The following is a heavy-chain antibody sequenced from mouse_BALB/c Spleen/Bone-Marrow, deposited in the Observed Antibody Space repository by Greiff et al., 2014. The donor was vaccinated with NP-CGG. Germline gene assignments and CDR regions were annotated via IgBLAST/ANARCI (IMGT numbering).Heavy chain of an antibody. Sequence: EVKLEESGGGLVQPGGSLKLSCAASGFDFSRYWMSWVRQAPGKGLEWIGEINPDSRTINYSPSLKDKFIISRDNAKNTLYLRLNKVRSKDTALYYCARPDYYGYLNYWGQGTTLTVSS. J-gene: IGHJ2*01. CDR2: INPDSRTI. CDR3: ARPDYYGYLNY. V-gene: IGHV4-1*02. CDR1: GFDFSRYW. D-gene: IGHD1-1*01.